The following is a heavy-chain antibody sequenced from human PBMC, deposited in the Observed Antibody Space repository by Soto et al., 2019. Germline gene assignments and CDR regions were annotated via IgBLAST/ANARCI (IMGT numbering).Heavy chain of an antibody. J-gene: IGHJ6*02. V-gene: IGHV3-43D*03. D-gene: IGHD3-10*01. CDR1: GFTFDDYA. Sequence: GESLKISCAASGFTFDDYAMHWVRQAPGKGLEWVSLISWDGGSTYYADSVKGRFTISRDNSKNSLYLQMNSLRAEDTALYYCAKDMLPGRGYYYGSGSYYYYGMDVWGQGTTVTVSS. CDR3: AKDMLPGRGYYYGSGSYYYYGMDV. CDR2: ISWDGGST.